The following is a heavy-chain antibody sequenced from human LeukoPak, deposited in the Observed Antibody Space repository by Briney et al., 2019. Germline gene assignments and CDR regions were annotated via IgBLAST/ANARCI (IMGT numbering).Heavy chain of an antibody. D-gene: IGHD6-19*01. CDR1: GFTFSSYW. CDR3: AREPYSSGWYFSYYFDY. Sequence: GGSLRLSCAASGFTFSSYWMNWVRQAPGKGLVWVSRIASDGSSTTYADSVKGRFSISRDNAKNTLYLQMNSLRAEDTAVYYCAREPYSSGWYFSYYFDYWGQGTLVTVSS. J-gene: IGHJ4*02. V-gene: IGHV3-74*01. CDR2: IASDGSST.